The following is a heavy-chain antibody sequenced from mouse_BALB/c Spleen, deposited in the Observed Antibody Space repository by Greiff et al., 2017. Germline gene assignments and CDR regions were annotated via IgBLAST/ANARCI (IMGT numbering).Heavy chain of an antibody. CDR3: ARSGGYYIDY. V-gene: IGHV1-7*01. D-gene: IGHD3-1*01. CDR1: GYTFTSYW. Sequence: QVQLKQSGAELAKPGASVKMSCKASGYTFTSYWMHWVKQRPGQGLEWIGYINPSTGYTEYNQKFKDKATLAADKSSSTAYMQLSSLTSEDSAVYYCARSGGYYIDYWGQGTTLTVSS. J-gene: IGHJ2*01. CDR2: INPSTGYT.